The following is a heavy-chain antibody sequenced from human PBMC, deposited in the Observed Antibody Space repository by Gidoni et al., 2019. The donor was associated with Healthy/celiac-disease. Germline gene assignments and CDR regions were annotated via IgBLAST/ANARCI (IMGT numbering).Heavy chain of an antibody. CDR2: IYYSGST. J-gene: IGHJ4*02. CDR3: ARFYYGSGSYYNVSDY. CDR1: GGSIISSSYY. V-gene: IGHV4-39*01. D-gene: IGHD3-10*01. Sequence: QLQLQESGPGLVKPSETLSLTCTVSGGSIISSSYYWGWIRQPPGKGLEWIGSIYYSGSTYYNPSLKSRVTISVDTSKNQFSLKLSSVTAADTAVYYCARFYYGSGSYYNVSDYWGQGTLVTVSS.